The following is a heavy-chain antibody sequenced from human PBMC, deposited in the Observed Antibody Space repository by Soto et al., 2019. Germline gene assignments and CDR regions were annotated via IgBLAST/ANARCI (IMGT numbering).Heavy chain of an antibody. V-gene: IGHV1-3*01. CDR3: ARERELPHYFDY. CDR1: GYTFTSYA. D-gene: IGHD1-7*01. CDR2: INAGNGST. J-gene: IGHJ4*02. Sequence: ASVKVSCKASGYTFTSYAMHWVRQAPGQRLEWMGWINAGNGSTKYSQKFQGRVTITRDTSASTAYMELSSLRSEDTAVYYCARERELPHYFDYWGQGTLVTVSS.